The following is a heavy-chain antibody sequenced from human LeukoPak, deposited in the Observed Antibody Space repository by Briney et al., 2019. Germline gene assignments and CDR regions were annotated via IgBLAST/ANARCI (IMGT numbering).Heavy chain of an antibody. D-gene: IGHD3-10*01. CDR3: AKEYLIWFGDFDAFDI. Sequence: GVSLRLSCAASGFTFSTYGMHWVRQAPGKGLEWVAVISYDVSNKYYADSVKGRFTISRDNSKNTLYLQMNSLRAEDTAVYYCAKEYLIWFGDFDAFDIWGQGTMVTVSS. V-gene: IGHV3-30*18. CDR2: ISYDVSNK. J-gene: IGHJ3*02. CDR1: GFTFSTYG.